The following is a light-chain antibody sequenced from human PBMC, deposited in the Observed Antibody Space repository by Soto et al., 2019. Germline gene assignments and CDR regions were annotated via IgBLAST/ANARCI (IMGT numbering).Light chain of an antibody. CDR3: QQYGISPSMYT. J-gene: IGKJ2*01. V-gene: IGKV3-20*01. CDR2: GAS. Sequence: EIVLTQSPCTLSLSPGERATLYCRASQSVSSSYLAWYQQKPGQAPRLLIYGASSRATGIPDRFSGSGSGTDFTLTISRLEPEDFAEYYCQQYGISPSMYTFGQGTKLEIK. CDR1: QSVSSSY.